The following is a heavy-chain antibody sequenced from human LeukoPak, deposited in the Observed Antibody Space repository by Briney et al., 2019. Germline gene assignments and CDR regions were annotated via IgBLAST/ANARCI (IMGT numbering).Heavy chain of an antibody. D-gene: IGHD6-6*01. V-gene: IGHV3-7*03. J-gene: IGHJ4*02. CDR3: AKSQLVVPLSFDY. CDR2: IKQDGSEK. Sequence: GGSLRLSCAASGFTFSSYWMTWVRQAPGKGLEWVANIKQDGSEKYYVDSVKGRFTISRDNAKNSLYLQMNSLRAEDTAVYYCAKSQLVVPLSFDYWGQGTLVTVSS. CDR1: GFTFSSYW.